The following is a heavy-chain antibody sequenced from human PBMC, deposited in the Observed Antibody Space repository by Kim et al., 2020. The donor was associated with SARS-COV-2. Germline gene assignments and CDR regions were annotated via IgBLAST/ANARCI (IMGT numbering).Heavy chain of an antibody. V-gene: IGHV4-4*02. J-gene: IGHJ6*02. CDR1: GGSISSSNW. Sequence: SETLSLTCAVSGGSISSSNWWSWVRQPPGKGLEWIGEIYHSGSTNYNPSLKSRVTISVDKSKNQFSLKLSSVTAADTAVYYCARKTVRYGDYVPYYYYGMDVWGQGTTVTVSS. D-gene: IGHD4-17*01. CDR3: ARKTVRYGDYVPYYYYGMDV. CDR2: IYHSGST.